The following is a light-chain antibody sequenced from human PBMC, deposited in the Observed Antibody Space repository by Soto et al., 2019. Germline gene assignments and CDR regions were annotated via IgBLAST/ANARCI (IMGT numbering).Light chain of an antibody. V-gene: IGKV1-39*01. Sequence: DIQMTQSPAPLSVSVGDRVTITCRASQSINNYLNWYQQKPGQAPKLLIRSASTLQRGVPSRFSGSGSRTDFTLTISNLQPDDFATYYCQQSLTMPLTFGGGTRL. CDR1: QSINNY. CDR2: SAS. J-gene: IGKJ5*01. CDR3: QQSLTMPLT.